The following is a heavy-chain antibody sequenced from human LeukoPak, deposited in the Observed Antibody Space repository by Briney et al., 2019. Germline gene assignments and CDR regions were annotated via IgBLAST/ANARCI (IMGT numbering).Heavy chain of an antibody. V-gene: IGHV3-74*01. CDR2: INTDGGGT. D-gene: IGHD6-13*01. Sequence: PGRCLRLSCAPSGFTLSRDWMHWVRQAPGKELVWVSRINTDGGGTSYEDSVKGRFTISRDNAKNKLYLKMNSLRAEDTAVYYCARAGLAAARDYWGQGTLVTVSS. CDR3: ARAGLAAARDY. J-gene: IGHJ4*02. CDR1: GFTLSRDW.